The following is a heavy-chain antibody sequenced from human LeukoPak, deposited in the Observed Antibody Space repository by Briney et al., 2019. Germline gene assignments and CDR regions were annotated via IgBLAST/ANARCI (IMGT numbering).Heavy chain of an antibody. CDR3: AREQRGGIVSRVFDI. J-gene: IGHJ3*02. V-gene: IGHV4-30-2*01. CDR2: IYHSGST. CDR1: GGSISSGGYS. D-gene: IGHD5/OR15-5a*01. Sequence: SQTLSLTCAVSGGSISSGGYSWSWIRQPPGKGLEWIGYIYHSGSTYYNPSLKSRVTISVDRSKNQFSLKLSSVTAADTAVYYCAREQRGGIVSRVFDIWGQGTMVTVSS.